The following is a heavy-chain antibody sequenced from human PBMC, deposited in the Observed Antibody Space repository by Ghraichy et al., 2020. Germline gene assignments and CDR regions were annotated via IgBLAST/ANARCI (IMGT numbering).Heavy chain of an antibody. CDR2: IGTAGDT. CDR3: ARSRAFCAADSCYLDY. D-gene: IGHD2-21*01. CDR1: GFTFSTYD. V-gene: IGHV3-13*04. Sequence: SCAASGFTFSTYDMHWVRQATGKGLEWVSYIGTAGDTHYPGSVRGRFTISRENAKNSLYLQMDSLTAGDTAVYYCARSRAFCAADSCYLDYGGQGTLVTVSS. J-gene: IGHJ4*02.